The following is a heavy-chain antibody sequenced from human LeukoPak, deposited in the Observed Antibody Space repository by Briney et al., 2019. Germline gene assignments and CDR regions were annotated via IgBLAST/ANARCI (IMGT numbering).Heavy chain of an antibody. Sequence: GASVKVSYKASGYTFTKYGITWVRQAPGQGLEWMGWISTYNGNTNYAQKLQGRVTMTTDTSTSTAYMELRSLISDDAAVYYCARGDDYGDYWGLYWGQGTLVTVSS. CDR3: ARGDDYGDYWGLY. CDR2: ISTYNGNT. V-gene: IGHV1-18*01. J-gene: IGHJ4*02. D-gene: IGHD4-17*01. CDR1: GYTFTKYG.